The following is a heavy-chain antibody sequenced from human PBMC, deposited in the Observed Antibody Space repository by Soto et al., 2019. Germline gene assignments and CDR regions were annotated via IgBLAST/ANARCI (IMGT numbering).Heavy chain of an antibody. CDR3: ARDRKLVIPGNYYYYGMDV. J-gene: IGHJ6*02. V-gene: IGHV4-59*01. D-gene: IGHD3-9*01. CDR2: ISSSGTI. Sequence: SETLSLTCSVSGGSIRDYFWTWIRQPPGKGLEWIGYISSSGTINYNSSLKSRVTISLDTSRNHFSLKLSSVTAADTAVYFCARDRKLVIPGNYYYYGMDVWGQGTTVTVSS. CDR1: GGSIRDYF.